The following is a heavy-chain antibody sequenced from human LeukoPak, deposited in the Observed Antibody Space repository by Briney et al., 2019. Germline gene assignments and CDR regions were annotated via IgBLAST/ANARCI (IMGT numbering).Heavy chain of an antibody. Sequence: ASVKVSCKASGYTFTSYYMHWVRQAPGQGLEWMGIINPSGGSTSYAQKFQGRVTMTRDTSTSTVYMELSSLRSEDTAVYYCARAETPVEMATLGGYFDYWGQGTLVTVSS. V-gene: IGHV1-46*01. D-gene: IGHD5-24*01. CDR1: GYTFTSYY. CDR2: INPSGGST. J-gene: IGHJ4*02. CDR3: ARAETPVEMATLGGYFDY.